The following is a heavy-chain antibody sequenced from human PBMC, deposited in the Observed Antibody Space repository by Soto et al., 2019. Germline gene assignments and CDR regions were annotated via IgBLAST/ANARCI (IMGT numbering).Heavy chain of an antibody. CDR3: ARLYLASPFTSLDH. V-gene: IGHV3-7*01. D-gene: IGHD3-16*01. Sequence: EVQLLESGGGLVQPGGSLRLSCAASGFNFSNYWLSWVRQAPGKGLEWVGHIKKDGSEKYYVGSVVGRFTISRDNAENSLYLQMNSLRAEDTAVYYCARLYLASPFTSLDHWGQGTLVTVSS. CDR1: GFNFSNYW. CDR2: IKKDGSEK. J-gene: IGHJ4*02.